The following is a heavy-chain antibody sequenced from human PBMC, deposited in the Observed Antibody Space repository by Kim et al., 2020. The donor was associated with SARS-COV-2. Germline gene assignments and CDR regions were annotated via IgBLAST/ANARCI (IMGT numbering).Heavy chain of an antibody. Sequence: GGSLRLSCTASGFTFISTWMTWARQAPGKGLEWVANIKQDGSGEYYVDSVKGRFTISRDNAKNSLYLQMNGLRVEDTAVYYCVRGASGAGNWGQGTLVIVSS. J-gene: IGHJ4*02. V-gene: IGHV3-7*01. CDR1: GFTFISTW. CDR2: IKQDGSGE. CDR3: VRGASGAGN.